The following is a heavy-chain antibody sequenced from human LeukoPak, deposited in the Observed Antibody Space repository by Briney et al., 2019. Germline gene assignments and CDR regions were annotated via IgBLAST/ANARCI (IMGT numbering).Heavy chain of an antibody. D-gene: IGHD5-12*01. J-gene: IGHJ6*03. Sequence: GGSLRLSCAASGFTFSSYGMHWVRQAPGKGLEWGAFIRYDGSNKNYADSLKVRFTTSRDNSKNTLSLQMNSLRAEDTAVYYCAKDTVKVKTISRVPHYMDVWGKGTTVTISS. CDR2: IRYDGSNK. V-gene: IGHV3-30*02. CDR1: GFTFSSYG. CDR3: AKDTVKVKTISRVPHYMDV.